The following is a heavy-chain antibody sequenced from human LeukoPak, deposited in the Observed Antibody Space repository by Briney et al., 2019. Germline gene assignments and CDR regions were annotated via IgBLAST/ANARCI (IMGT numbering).Heavy chain of an antibody. D-gene: IGHD2-2*01. J-gene: IGHJ5*02. V-gene: IGHV3-23*01. CDR3: GVDIVVVPGAPNWFDP. Sequence: GGSLRLSCAASGFTFSSYAMSWVRQAPGKGLEWVSAISGSGDSTYYADSVKGRFTISRDNSKNTLYLQMNSLRAEDTAVYYCGVDIVVVPGAPNWFDPWGQGTLATVSS. CDR2: ISGSGDST. CDR1: GFTFSSYA.